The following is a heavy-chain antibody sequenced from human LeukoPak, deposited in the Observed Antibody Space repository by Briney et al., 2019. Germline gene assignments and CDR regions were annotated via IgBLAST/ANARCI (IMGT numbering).Heavy chain of an antibody. V-gene: IGHV1-8*01. D-gene: IGHD6-13*01. CDR3: ARMYSSLSSYYYYGMDV. Sequence: ASVTVSCKASGYTFTSYDINWVRQATGQGLEWMGWMNPNSGNTGYAQKFQGRVTMTRNTSISTAYMELSSLRSEDTAVYYCARMYSSLSSYYYYGMDVWGQGTTVTVSS. CDR1: GYTFTSYD. J-gene: IGHJ6*02. CDR2: MNPNSGNT.